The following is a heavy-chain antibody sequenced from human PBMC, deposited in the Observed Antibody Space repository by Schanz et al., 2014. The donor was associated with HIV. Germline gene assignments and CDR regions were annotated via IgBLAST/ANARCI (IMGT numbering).Heavy chain of an antibody. V-gene: IGHV3-23*01. J-gene: IGHJ4*02. D-gene: IGHD4-4*01. Sequence: EVRLLESGGGLVQPGGSLRLSCAAFGFTFSSDAMSWVRQAPGKGLEWVSSISRTGGSTYYADSVKGRFTISRDNSKNTLYLQMNSLRAEDTAVYYCAKEAVTTFFDYWGQGTLVIVSS. CDR1: GFTFSSDA. CDR2: ISRTGGST. CDR3: AKEAVTTFFDY.